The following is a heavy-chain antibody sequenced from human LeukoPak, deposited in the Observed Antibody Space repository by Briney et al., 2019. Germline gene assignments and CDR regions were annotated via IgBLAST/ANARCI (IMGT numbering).Heavy chain of an antibody. CDR2: VYYSGST. D-gene: IGHD1-1*01. CDR1: GGSISTYF. CDR3: ASMVTGGGNEFDY. V-gene: IGHV4-59*01. J-gene: IGHJ4*02. Sequence: SETLSLTCTVSGGSISTYFWSWIRQPPGKGLEWIGYVYYSGSTNYNPSLKSRVTILVDMSKNQFSLKLTSVTAADTAVYYCASMVTGGGNEFDYWGQGTLVTVSS.